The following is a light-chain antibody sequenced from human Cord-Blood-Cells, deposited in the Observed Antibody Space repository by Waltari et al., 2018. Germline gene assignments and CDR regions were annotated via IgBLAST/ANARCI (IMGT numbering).Light chain of an antibody. V-gene: IGLV4-69*01. CDR1: SGHSSYA. CDR2: LNSDGSH. J-gene: IGLJ3*02. Sequence: QLVLTQSPSASASLGASVKLPCTLSSGHSSYAIAWHQQQPEKGPRYLMKLNSDGSHSKGDGIPVRFSGSSSGAERYLTIASLQSEDEADYYCQTWGTGIHWVFGGGTKLTVL. CDR3: QTWGTGIHWV.